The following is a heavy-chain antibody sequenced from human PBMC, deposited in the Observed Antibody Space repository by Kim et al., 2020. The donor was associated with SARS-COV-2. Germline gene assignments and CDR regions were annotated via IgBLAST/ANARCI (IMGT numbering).Heavy chain of an antibody. Sequence: PSLKNRVTISEDTSKNQFSLQLNSVTAADTAVYYCARLVVPATNYYYYIDVWGKGTTVTVSS. V-gene: IGHV4-30-2*05. CDR3: ARLVVPATNYYYYIDV. J-gene: IGHJ6*03. D-gene: IGHD2-2*01.